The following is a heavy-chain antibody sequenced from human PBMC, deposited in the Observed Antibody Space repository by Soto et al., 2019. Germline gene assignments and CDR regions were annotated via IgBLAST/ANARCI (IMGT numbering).Heavy chain of an antibody. CDR1: GGSITSSSHF. J-gene: IGHJ5*02. D-gene: IGHD6-25*01. V-gene: IGHV4-39*01. Sequence: SDTLSLTCTVSGGSITSSSHFWGLFRQPPGKGLEWLGTIYFTGNTYYTPSLKSRLTMSIDTSKSEFSLRLKSVTAADTAVYYCAGQTFTIAAASYGRSNWFDPWGPGTLVTVSS. CDR2: IYFTGNT. CDR3: AGQTFTIAAASYGRSNWFDP.